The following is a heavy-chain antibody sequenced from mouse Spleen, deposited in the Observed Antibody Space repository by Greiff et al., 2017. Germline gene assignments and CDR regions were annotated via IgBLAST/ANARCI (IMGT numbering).Heavy chain of an antibody. V-gene: IGHV1-15*01. D-gene: IGHD1-1*01. J-gene: IGHJ3*01. CDR2: IDPETGGT. Sequence: QVQLKESGAELVRPGASVTLSCKASGYTFTDYEMHWVKQTPVHGLEWIGAIDPETGGTAYNQKFKGKAILTADKSSSTAYMELRSLTSEDSAVYYCTRRYYGSSYVGFAYWGQGTLVTVSA. CDR3: TRRYYGSSYVGFAY. CDR1: GYTFTDYE.